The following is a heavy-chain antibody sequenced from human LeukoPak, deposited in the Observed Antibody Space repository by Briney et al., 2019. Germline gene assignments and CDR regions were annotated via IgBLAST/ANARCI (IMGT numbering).Heavy chain of an antibody. CDR1: GGTFSSYA. V-gene: IGHV1-69*04. J-gene: IGHJ4*02. D-gene: IGHD3-10*01. CDR3: ARGLLWFGEKYYFDY. CDR2: IIPILGIA. Sequence: ASVKVSCKASGGTFSSYAISWVRQAPGQGLEWMGRIIPILGIANYAQKFQGRVTITADKSTSTAYMELSSLRSDDTAVYYCARGLLWFGEKYYFDYWGQGTLVTVSS.